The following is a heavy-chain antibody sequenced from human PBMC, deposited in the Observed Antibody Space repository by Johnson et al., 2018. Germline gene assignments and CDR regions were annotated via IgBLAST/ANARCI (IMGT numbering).Heavy chain of an antibody. CDR3: SRRVDNWCDP. Sequence: VQLVESGGGLVQPGRSLRLSCAASGFTFSSYAMSWVRQAPGKGLEWVSAISGSGGNTYYADSVTGRFTISRDNSKNTLYMQMNSLRAEDTAVYYCSRRVDNWCDPWGQGTLVTVSS. J-gene: IGHJ5*02. V-gene: IGHV3-23*04. D-gene: IGHD2-15*01. CDR1: GFTFSSYA. CDR2: ISGSGGNT.